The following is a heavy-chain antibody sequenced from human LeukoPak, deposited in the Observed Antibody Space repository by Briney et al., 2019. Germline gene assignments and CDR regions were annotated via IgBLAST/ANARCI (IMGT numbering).Heavy chain of an antibody. CDR1: GYTFTSYA. J-gene: IGHJ3*02. CDR3: ARDLSSSSRLDAFDI. V-gene: IGHV1-3*01. Sequence: ASVKVSFKASGYTFTSYAMHWVRQATGQRLEWMGWINAGNGNTKYSQKFQGRVTITRDTSASTAYMELSSLRSDETAVYYCARDLSSSSRLDAFDIWGQGTMVTVSS. CDR2: INAGNGNT. D-gene: IGHD6-13*01.